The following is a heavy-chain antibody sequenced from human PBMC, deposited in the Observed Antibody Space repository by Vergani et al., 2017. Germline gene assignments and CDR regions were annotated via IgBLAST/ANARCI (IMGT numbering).Heavy chain of an antibody. CDR2: INPNSGGT. D-gene: IGHD3-3*01. V-gene: IGHV1-2*02. J-gene: IGHJ4*02. CDR3: ARSVPDDFWSGYFDY. Sequence: QVQLVQSGAEVKKPGASVKVSCKASGYTFTGYYMHWVRQAPGQGLEWMGWINPNSGGTNYAQKFQGRVTITRDTSISTAYMELSRLRSDDTAEYYCARSVPDDFWSGYFDYWGQGTLVTVSS. CDR1: GYTFTGYY.